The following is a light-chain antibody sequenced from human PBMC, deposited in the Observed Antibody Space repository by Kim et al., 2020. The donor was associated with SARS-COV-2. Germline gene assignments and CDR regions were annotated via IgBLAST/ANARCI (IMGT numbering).Light chain of an antibody. CDR2: GTS. CDR3: QQYGSSLYT. CDR1: QSVSSSF. V-gene: IGKV3-20*01. J-gene: IGKJ2*01. Sequence: LSPGARATLSCRASQSVSSSFLAWYQQTPGQAPRLLIYGTSNRATGIPDRFSGGGSGTDFTLTISRLEPDDFAVYYCQQYGSSLYTFGQGTKLEI.